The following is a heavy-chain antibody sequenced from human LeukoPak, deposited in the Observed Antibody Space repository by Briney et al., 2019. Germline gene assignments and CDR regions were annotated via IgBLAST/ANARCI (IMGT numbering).Heavy chain of an antibody. V-gene: IGHV3-30*02. Sequence: GGSLRLSCAASGFTFSSYGMHWVRQAPGKGLEWVAFIRYDGSNKYYADSVKGRFTISRDNSKNTLYLQMNSLRVEDTAVYYCAKVYFSGSGSYSPPLDYWGQGTLVTVSS. J-gene: IGHJ4*02. D-gene: IGHD3-10*01. CDR3: AKVYFSGSGSYSPPLDY. CDR2: IRYDGSNK. CDR1: GFTFSSYG.